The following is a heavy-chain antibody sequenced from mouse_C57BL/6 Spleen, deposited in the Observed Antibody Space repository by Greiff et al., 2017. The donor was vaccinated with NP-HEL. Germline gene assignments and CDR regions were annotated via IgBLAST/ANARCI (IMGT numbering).Heavy chain of an antibody. Sequence: QVQLQQPGTELVKPGASVKLSCKASGYTFTSYWMHWVKQRPGQGLEWIGNINPSNGGTNYNEKFKSKATLTVDKSSSTAYMQLSSLTSEYSAVYYCAREGVITTVVATSPFAYWGQGTLVTVSA. D-gene: IGHD1-1*01. CDR1: GYTFTSYW. V-gene: IGHV1-53*01. CDR2: INPSNGGT. J-gene: IGHJ3*01. CDR3: AREGVITTVVATSPFAY.